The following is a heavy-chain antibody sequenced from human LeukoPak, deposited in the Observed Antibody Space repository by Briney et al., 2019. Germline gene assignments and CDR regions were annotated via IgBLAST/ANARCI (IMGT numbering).Heavy chain of an antibody. J-gene: IGHJ4*02. CDR3: ARGNSGGKIAELDY. Sequence: GGSLRLSCAASGFTFSNYDMHWVRQATGKGLEWVSAIATAGDTYYPDSVKGRFTISRDNAKNSLFLQMNSLRAGDTAVYYCARGNSGGKIAELDYWGQGTLVTVSS. CDR1: GFTFSNYD. V-gene: IGHV3-13*04. CDR2: IATAGDT. D-gene: IGHD1-7*01.